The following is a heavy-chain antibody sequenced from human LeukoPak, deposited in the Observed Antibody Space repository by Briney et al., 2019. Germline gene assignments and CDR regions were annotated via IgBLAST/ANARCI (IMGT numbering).Heavy chain of an antibody. CDR1: VYTFTSYD. CDR3: ARRSAYGSGSYYVDY. J-gene: IGHJ4*02. V-gene: IGHV1-8*03. CDR2: MNPNSGNT. D-gene: IGHD3-10*01. Sequence: GASVKVSCKASVYTFTSYDINWVRQATGQGLEWMGWMNPNSGNTGYAQKFQGRVTITRKTSITTTYMELSSLRSEDTAVYYCARRSAYGSGSYYVDYWGQGTLVTVSS.